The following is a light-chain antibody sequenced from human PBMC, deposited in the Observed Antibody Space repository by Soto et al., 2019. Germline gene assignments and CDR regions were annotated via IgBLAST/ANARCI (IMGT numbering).Light chain of an antibody. CDR1: QSISNT. V-gene: IGKV3-15*01. CDR2: GAS. Sequence: EIVMTQSPATLSVSPGERATLSCRASQSISNTLAWFQQKPGQGPRLLIYGASTRATGIPARFSGSGSGTEFTLTISSLQSEDIATYYCQQYDNLPLTFGGGSKVDIK. CDR3: QQYDNLPLT. J-gene: IGKJ4*01.